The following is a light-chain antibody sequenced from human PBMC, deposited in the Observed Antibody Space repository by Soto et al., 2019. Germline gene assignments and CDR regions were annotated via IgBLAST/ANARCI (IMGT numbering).Light chain of an antibody. CDR3: SSHAGNNNYV. CDR1: SSDVGGQNY. CDR2: AVT. V-gene: IGLV2-8*01. Sequence: QSVLTQPPSASGSPGQSVAISCTGTSSDVGGQNYVSWYQQHPGKAPKLIIYAVTERPSGVPDRFSGSKSGNTASLTVSGLQTEDEADYYCSSHAGNNNYVFGTGTQLTVL. J-gene: IGLJ1*01.